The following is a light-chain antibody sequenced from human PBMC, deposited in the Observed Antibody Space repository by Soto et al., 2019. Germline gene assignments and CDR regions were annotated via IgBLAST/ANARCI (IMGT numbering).Light chain of an antibody. V-gene: IGLV2-14*01. CDR1: SSDVGDYNY. J-gene: IGLJ2*01. CDR2: EVS. Sequence: QSVLTQPASVSGSPGQSITISCTGTSSDVGDYNYVSWYQQHPDKAPKLMIYEVSNRPSGVSSRFSGSKSGNTASLTISGVQAEDEADYYCSSYTSSGTVVFGGGTKVTVL. CDR3: SSYTSSGTVV.